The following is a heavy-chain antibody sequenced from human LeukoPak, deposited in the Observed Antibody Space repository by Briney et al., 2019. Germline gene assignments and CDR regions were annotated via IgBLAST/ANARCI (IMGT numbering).Heavy chain of an antibody. V-gene: IGHV3-23*01. CDR2: ISASGGST. J-gene: IGHJ4*02. Sequence: ETLSLTCTVSGGSISSYYWSWIRQPPGKGLEWASTISASGGSTYYADSVKGRFTISRDDSKNTLYLQMNSLRAEDTALYYCAKDRTSSWYDKYFDYWGQGTLVTVSS. CDR3: AKDRTSSWYDKYFDY. D-gene: IGHD6-13*01. CDR1: GGSISSYY.